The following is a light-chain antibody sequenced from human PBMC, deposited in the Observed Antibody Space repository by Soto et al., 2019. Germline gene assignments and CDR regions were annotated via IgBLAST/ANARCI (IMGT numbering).Light chain of an antibody. V-gene: IGKV3-15*01. CDR1: QSVSSN. CDR3: QQYDNWPLLT. Sequence: EIVLTQSPATLSVSPGERATLSCRASQSVSSNLAWYQQKPGQAPRLLIYGASTRATGFPARFSGNGSGTEFTLTISSLQSEDFAVYYCQQYDNWPLLTFGGGTKVEI. CDR2: GAS. J-gene: IGKJ4*01.